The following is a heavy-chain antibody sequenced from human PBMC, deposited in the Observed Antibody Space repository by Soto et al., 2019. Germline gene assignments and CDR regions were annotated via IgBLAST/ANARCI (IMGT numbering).Heavy chain of an antibody. J-gene: IGHJ5*02. D-gene: IGHD1-7*01. Sequence: GGSLRLSCAASGFDFNLDWMTWVRQAPGKGLEWVANIKEDGSEKYYVDSVKGRFTISRDNTKNSVYLQMNSVRAEDTALYYCAREGGHFRATTPWGQGTQVTVSS. CDR1: GFDFNLDW. V-gene: IGHV3-7*01. CDR3: AREGGHFRATTP. CDR2: IKEDGSEK.